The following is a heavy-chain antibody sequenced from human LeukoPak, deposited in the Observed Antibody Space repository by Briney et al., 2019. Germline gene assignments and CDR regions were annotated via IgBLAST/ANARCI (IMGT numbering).Heavy chain of an antibody. CDR2: ISSSSSYI. V-gene: IGHV3-21*01. Sequence: GGSLRLPCAASGFTFSSYSMNWVRQAPGKGLEWVSCISSSSSYIYYADSVKGRFTISRDNARNSLYLQINSLRAEDTAVYYCARDNGDYVWSGCWTHWGQGTLVTVSS. CDR1: GFTFSSYS. D-gene: IGHD4-17*01. CDR3: ARDNGDYVWSGCWTH. J-gene: IGHJ4*02.